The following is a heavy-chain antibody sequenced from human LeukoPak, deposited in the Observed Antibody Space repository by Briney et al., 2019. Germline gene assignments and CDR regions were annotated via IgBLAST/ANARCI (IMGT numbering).Heavy chain of an antibody. Sequence: GGSLRLSCVASGFPFSSYWMTWVRQAPGKGLEWVANIKQDGSKKSYVDSVKGRFTISRDNAKNSLYLQMNSLRAEDTAIYYCTRVGYIDEGIDYWGKGTLVTVSS. CDR3: TRVGYIDEGIDY. J-gene: IGHJ4*02. CDR1: GFPFSSYW. D-gene: IGHD5-24*01. CDR2: IKQDGSKK. V-gene: IGHV3-7*04.